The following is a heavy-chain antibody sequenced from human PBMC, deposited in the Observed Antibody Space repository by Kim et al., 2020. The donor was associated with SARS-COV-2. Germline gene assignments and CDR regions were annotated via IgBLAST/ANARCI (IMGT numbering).Heavy chain of an antibody. CDR3: AKLWFGELFQVGWLDP. J-gene: IGHJ5*02. Sequence: SVKGRLTISRDNSKNTLYLQMHSLRAEDTAVYYCAKLWFGELFQVGWLDPWGQGTLVTVSS. D-gene: IGHD3-10*01. V-gene: IGHV3-23*01.